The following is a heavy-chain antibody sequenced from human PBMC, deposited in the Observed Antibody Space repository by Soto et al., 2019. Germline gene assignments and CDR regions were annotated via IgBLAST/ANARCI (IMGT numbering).Heavy chain of an antibody. CDR1: SASITRSRHY. CDR3: ARVPDY. V-gene: IGHV4-39*07. J-gene: IGHJ4*02. CDR2: MYYSGRT. D-gene: IGHD2-2*01. Sequence: LSETLSLTCTVSSASITRSRHYWNWIRQPPGKGLEWIGNMYYSGRTYYNLSLKSRVTISVDTSKNQFSLKLSSVTAADTAVYYCARVPDYWGQGILVTVSS.